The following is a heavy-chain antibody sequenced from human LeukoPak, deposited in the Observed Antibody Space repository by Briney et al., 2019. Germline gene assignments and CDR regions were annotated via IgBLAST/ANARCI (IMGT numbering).Heavy chain of an antibody. J-gene: IGHJ5*02. CDR2: VYYSGST. V-gene: IGHV4-59*08. D-gene: IGHD1-26*01. Sequence: SETLSLTCTVSGGSISTYYWSWIRQPPGKRLEWIGYVYYSGSTKYNSSLKSRVNISIDTSKNQFSLKLSSVTAADTAVYYCARAGTEWEFDPWGQGTLVTVSS. CDR1: GGSISTYY. CDR3: ARAGTEWEFDP.